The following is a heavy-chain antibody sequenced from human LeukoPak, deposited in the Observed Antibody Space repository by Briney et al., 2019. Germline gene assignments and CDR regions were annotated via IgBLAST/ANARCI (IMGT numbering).Heavy chain of an antibody. CDR1: GFTFSGSA. V-gene: IGHV3-73*01. CDR3: SSTSAEGFAY. J-gene: IGHJ4*02. Sequence: GGSLKLSCAASGFTFSGSAMHWVRQASGKGLEWVGRIRSKANSYATAYAASVKGRFTISRDDSKNTACLQMNSLKTEDTAVYYCSSTSAEGFAYWGQGTLVTVSS. CDR2: IRSKANSYAT. D-gene: IGHD1-26*01.